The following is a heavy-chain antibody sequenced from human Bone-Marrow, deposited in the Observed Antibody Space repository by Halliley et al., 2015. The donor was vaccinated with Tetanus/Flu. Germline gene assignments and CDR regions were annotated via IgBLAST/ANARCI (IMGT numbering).Heavy chain of an antibody. CDR1: GGSMSGYY. CDR3: VTGAGWLPDY. V-gene: IGHV4-59*01. D-gene: IGHD5-12*01. CDR2: ISYSGST. J-gene: IGHJ4*02. Sequence: GLVKPSETLSLTCTVSGGSMSGYYLNWIRQPPGKGLEWLGLISYSGSTNYNPSLKSRVTISVDTSNNQFSLKLSSVTAADTALYYCVTGAGWLPDYWGQGTLVTVSS.